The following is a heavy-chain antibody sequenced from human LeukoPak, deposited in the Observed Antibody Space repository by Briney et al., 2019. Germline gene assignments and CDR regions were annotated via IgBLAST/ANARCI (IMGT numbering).Heavy chain of an antibody. CDR2: ISSSSSYI. J-gene: IGHJ4*02. D-gene: IGHD4-23*01. Sequence: GGSLRLSCAASGFTFSIYSMNWVRQAPGKGLEWVSSISSSSSYIYYADSVKGRFTISRDNAKNSLYLQMNSLRAEDTAVYYCARTLTVVTPGYFDYWGQGTLVTVSS. V-gene: IGHV3-21*01. CDR1: GFTFSIYS. CDR3: ARTLTVVTPGYFDY.